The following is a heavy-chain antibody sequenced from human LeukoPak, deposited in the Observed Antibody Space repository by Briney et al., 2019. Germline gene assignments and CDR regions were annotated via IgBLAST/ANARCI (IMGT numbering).Heavy chain of an antibody. J-gene: IGHJ4*02. D-gene: IGHD5-18*01. Sequence: SETLSLTCAVYGGSFSGYYWSWIRQPPGKGLEWIGEINHSGSTNYNPSLKSRVTISVDTSKNQVSLKLSSVTAADTAVYYCARGLVDTAMAPVGYWGQGTLVTVSS. V-gene: IGHV4-34*01. CDR2: INHSGST. CDR3: ARGLVDTAMAPVGY. CDR1: GGSFSGYY.